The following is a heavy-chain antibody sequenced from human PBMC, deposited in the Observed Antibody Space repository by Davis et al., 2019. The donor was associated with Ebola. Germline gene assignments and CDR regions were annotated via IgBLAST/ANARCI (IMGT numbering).Heavy chain of an antibody. CDR3: ARERVKWELLHYYYYYYMDV. CDR2: TYYRSKWYN. D-gene: IGHD1-26*01. J-gene: IGHJ6*03. Sequence: HSQTLSLTCAISGDSVSSNSAAWNWIRQSPSRGLEWLGRTYYRSKWYNDYAVSVKSRITINPDTSKNQFSLQLNSVTPEDTAVYYCARERVKWELLHYYYYYYMDVWGKGTTVTVSS. CDR1: GDSVSSNSAA. V-gene: IGHV6-1*01.